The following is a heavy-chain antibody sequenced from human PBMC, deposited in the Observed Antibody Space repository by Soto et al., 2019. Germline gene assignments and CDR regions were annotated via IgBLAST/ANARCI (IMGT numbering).Heavy chain of an antibody. CDR2: MNPNNGNT. CDR3: ASSYSNYALIDYYYYGMDV. J-gene: IGHJ6*02. V-gene: IGHV1-8*01. D-gene: IGHD4-4*01. CDR1: AYTFTSYD. Sequence: ASVKVSCKAAAYTFTSYDINWVRQATGQDFEWMGWMNPNNGNTAYAQKFQGRVTMTRDTSKSTAFMELSSLTSEDTAVYYCASSYSNYALIDYYYYGMDVWGQGTTVTVSS.